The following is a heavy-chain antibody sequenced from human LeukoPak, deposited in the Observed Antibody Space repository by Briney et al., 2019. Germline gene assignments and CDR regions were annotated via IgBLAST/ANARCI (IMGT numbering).Heavy chain of an antibody. CDR1: GGTFSSYA. V-gene: IGHV1-69*05. CDR3: ARDKMYYYDSSGYWKDYYYYYMDV. Sequence: SVKVSCKASGGTFSSYAISWVRQAPGQGLEWMGRIIPIFGTANYAQKFQGRVTITTDESTSTAYMELSSLRSEDTAVYYCARDKMYYYDSSGYWKDYYYYYMDVWGKGTTVTVSS. CDR2: IIPIFGTA. J-gene: IGHJ6*03. D-gene: IGHD3-22*01.